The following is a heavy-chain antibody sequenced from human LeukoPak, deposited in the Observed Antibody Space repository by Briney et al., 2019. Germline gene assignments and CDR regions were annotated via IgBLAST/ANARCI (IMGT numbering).Heavy chain of an antibody. CDR2: MNPNSGNT. J-gene: IGHJ4*02. CDR3: ARNSGLADC. V-gene: IGHV1-8*01. CDR1: GYTFTSYD. Sequence: ASVKVSCKASGYTFTSYDISWVRQATGQGLEWMGWMNPNSGNTGYAEKFQGRVTMTRDTSISTAYMELSSLRSDDTAVYYCARNSGLADCWGQGTLVTVSS. D-gene: IGHD5-12*01.